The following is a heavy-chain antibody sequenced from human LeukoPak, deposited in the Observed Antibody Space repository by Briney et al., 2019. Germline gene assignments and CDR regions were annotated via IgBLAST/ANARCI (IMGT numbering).Heavy chain of an antibody. J-gene: IGHJ4*02. CDR2: IDRNGGGA. Sequence: PGGSLRLSCATSGFTFNIYRMQLVRQAPGKGLVWVSRIDRNGGGATYADSVKGRVTTSRDNGNNTMYLQMNSLRAEDTAIYYCARAKYSSRWSLDFWGQGALVTVSS. CDR3: ARAKYSSRWSLDF. CDR1: GFTFNIYR. D-gene: IGHD6-13*01. V-gene: IGHV3-74*03.